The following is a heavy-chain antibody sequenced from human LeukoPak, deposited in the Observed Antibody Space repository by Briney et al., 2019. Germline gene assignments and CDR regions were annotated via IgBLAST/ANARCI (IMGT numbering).Heavy chain of an antibody. D-gene: IGHD3-22*01. CDR3: AAELSSGYFDY. V-gene: IGHV1-24*01. Sequence: ASVKVSCKVSGYMVTELSMHWVRQAPGKGLEWMGGFDPEDDEKMYAQKFQGRVTRTEDTSTDTAYMELSSPRSEDTAVYYCAAELSSGYFDYWGQGTLVTVSS. J-gene: IGHJ4*02. CDR1: GYMVTELS. CDR2: FDPEDDEK.